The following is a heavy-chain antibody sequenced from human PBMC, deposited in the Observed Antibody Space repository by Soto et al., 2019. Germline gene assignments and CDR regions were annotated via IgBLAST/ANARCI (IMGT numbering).Heavy chain of an antibody. CDR1: GFTFIVYA. J-gene: IGHJ6*02. V-gene: IGHV3-23*01. CDR2: VTANGGST. Sequence: RWSLRLACASTGFTFIVYAMTWVRQAPGKGREWVSAVTANGGSTYSADSVKGRFTISRDNSKNTLFLQMNSLRAEDTAVYYCASLGVGDWANYYYYYGMDVWGQGTTVTVSS. CDR3: ASLGVGDWANYYYYYGMDV. D-gene: IGHD2-21*02.